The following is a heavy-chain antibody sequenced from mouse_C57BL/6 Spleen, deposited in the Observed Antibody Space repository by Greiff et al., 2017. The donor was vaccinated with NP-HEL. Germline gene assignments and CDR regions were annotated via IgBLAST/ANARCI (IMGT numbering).Heavy chain of an antibody. CDR1: GFTFSSYA. CDR2: ISDGGSYT. Sequence: EVQGVESGGGLVKPGGSLKLSCAASGFTFSSYAMSWVRQTPEKRLEWVATISDGGSYTYYPDNVKGRFTISRDNAKNNLYLQMSHLKSEDTAMYYCARDGKLLRYSHYFDYWGQGTTLTVSS. V-gene: IGHV5-4*01. J-gene: IGHJ2*01. D-gene: IGHD1-1*01. CDR3: ARDGKLLRYSHYFDY.